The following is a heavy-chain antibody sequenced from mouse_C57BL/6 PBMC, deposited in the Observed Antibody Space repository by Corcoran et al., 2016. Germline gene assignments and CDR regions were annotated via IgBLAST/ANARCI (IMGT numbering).Heavy chain of an antibody. V-gene: IGHV1-19*01. D-gene: IGHD4-1*01. CDR2: INPYNGGT. CDR3: ARSELTGTGYFDY. Sequence: EVQLQQSGPVLVKPGASVKMSCKASGYTFTDYYMNWVKQSHGKSLEWIGVINPYNGGTSYNQKFKGKATLTVDKSSSTAYMELNSLTSEDSAVYYCARSELTGTGYFDYCGQGTTLTVSS. J-gene: IGHJ2*01. CDR1: GYTFTDYY.